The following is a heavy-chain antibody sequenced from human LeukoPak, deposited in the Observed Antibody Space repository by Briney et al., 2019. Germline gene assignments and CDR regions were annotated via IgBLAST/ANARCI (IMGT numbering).Heavy chain of an antibody. Sequence: SETLSLTCAVSGYSISSRYYWGWIRQPPGKGLEWIGSIYYSGSTYYNPSLKSRVTISVDTSKNQFSLKLSSVTAADTAVYYCARLEDIVVVPAALDWFDPWGQGTLVTASS. CDR3: ARLEDIVVVPAALDWFDP. D-gene: IGHD2-2*01. J-gene: IGHJ5*02. CDR2: IYYSGST. V-gene: IGHV4-38-2*01. CDR1: GYSISSRYY.